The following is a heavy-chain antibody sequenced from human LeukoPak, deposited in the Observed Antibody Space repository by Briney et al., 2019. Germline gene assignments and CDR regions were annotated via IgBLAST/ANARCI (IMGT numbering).Heavy chain of an antibody. CDR3: AKAGDADVVKGLLTFDS. J-gene: IGHJ4*02. CDR2: IRGSVDSA. V-gene: IGHV3-23*01. D-gene: IGHD5-18*01. CDR1: GFTLPTFA. Sequence: GGSLRLSCAVSGFTLPTFAMSWVRQAPGKGLEWVAGIRGSVDSAYFVDSVTGRFTISRDNSKNTLYLQINNLRVEDTAVYYCAKAGDADVVKGLLTFDSWGQGTLVTVSS.